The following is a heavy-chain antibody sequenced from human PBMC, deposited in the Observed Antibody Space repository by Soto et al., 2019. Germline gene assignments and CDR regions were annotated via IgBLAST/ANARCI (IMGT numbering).Heavy chain of an antibody. CDR3: AKYSGYLDY. CDR2: IYYGGNT. Sequence: SETLSLTCNVSGGSIRSYYWSWIRQPPGKGLEWIGYIYYGGNTNYNPSLKSRVTMSVDTSKNQFSLKLRSVTAADTAVYYCAKYSGYLDYWGQGTLVTVSS. V-gene: IGHV4-59*12. D-gene: IGHD3-22*01. CDR1: GGSIRSYY. J-gene: IGHJ4*02.